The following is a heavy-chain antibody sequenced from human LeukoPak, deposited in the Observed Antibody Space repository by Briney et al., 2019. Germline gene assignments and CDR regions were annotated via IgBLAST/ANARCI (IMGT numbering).Heavy chain of an antibody. Sequence: GGSLRLSCAASGFTFSNYWMNWVRQAPGKGLEWVANIKQDGCETYYVDSVKGRFTIPRDNAKNSLYLQMNSLRDEDTAVYYCARGGSGYSYGKIDSWGQGILVTVSS. J-gene: IGHJ4*02. V-gene: IGHV3-7*01. CDR1: GFTFSNYW. CDR3: ARGGSGYSYGKIDS. D-gene: IGHD5-18*01. CDR2: IKQDGCET.